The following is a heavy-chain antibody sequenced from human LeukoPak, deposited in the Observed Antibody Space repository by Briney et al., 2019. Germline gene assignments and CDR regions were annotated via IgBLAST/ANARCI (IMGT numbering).Heavy chain of an antibody. CDR3: AKDDWTLGTWAPDL. CDR1: GFTFSNYG. D-gene: IGHD7-27*01. J-gene: IGHJ5*02. CDR2: ICYDGSKE. V-gene: IGHV3-33*06. Sequence: PGRSLRLSCAASGFTFSNYGMHWIRQAPGKGLEWLAVICYDGSKEYYADSVKGRFIISRDNSKNTLFLQMNGLRADDTGVHYCAKDDWTLGTWAPDLWGQGTLVTVAS.